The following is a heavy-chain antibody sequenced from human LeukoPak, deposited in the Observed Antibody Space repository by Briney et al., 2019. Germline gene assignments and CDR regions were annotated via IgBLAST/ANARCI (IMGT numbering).Heavy chain of an antibody. D-gene: IGHD3-10*01. V-gene: IGHV3-23*01. CDR3: AKDLGGVRGVTFDY. CDR1: GFTFSSYA. Sequence: PGGSLRLSCAASGFTFSSYAMSWVRQAPGKGLEWVSAISGSGGSAYYADSVKGRFTISRDNSKNTLYLQMNSLRAEDTAVYYCAKDLGGVRGVTFDYWGQGTLVTVSS. CDR2: ISGSGGSA. J-gene: IGHJ4*02.